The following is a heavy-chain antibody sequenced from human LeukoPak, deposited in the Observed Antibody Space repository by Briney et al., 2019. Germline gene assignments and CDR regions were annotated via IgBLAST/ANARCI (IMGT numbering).Heavy chain of an antibody. J-gene: IGHJ6*02. V-gene: IGHV3-23*01. D-gene: IGHD3-16*01. CDR3: AKDPLDYYYGMDV. Sequence: GGSLRLSCAASGFTFSSYAMSWVRRAPGKGLEWVSAISGSGGSTHYADSVKGRFTISRDNSKNTLYLQMNSLRAEDTAVYYCAKDPLDYYYGMDVWGQGTTVTVSS. CDR2: ISGSGGST. CDR1: GFTFSSYA.